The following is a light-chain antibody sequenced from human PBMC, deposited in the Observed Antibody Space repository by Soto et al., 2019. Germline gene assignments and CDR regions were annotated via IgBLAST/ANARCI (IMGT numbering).Light chain of an antibody. CDR1: SSDVGGYNY. V-gene: IGLV2-8*01. Sequence: QSALTQPRSVSGSPGQSVTISCTGTSSDVGGYNYVSWYQQHPGKAPKLMIYEVSKRPSGVPDRFSGSKSGNTASLTVSGLQAEDEADYYCSSYAGSNNPYVFGTGTKLTVL. CDR2: EVS. CDR3: SSYAGSNNPYV. J-gene: IGLJ1*01.